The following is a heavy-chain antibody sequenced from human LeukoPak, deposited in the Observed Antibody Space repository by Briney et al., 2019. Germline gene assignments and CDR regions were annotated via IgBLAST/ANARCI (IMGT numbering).Heavy chain of an antibody. CDR2: ISAYNGNT. Sequence: GASVKVSCKASGYTFTSYGISWVRQAPGQGLEWMGWISAYNGNTNYAQKLQGRVTMTTDTSTSTAYMELRSLRSDDTAVYYCARPKYSGYEVGYFDYWGQGTLVTVFS. J-gene: IGHJ4*02. CDR3: ARPKYSGYEVGYFDY. V-gene: IGHV1-18*01. D-gene: IGHD5-12*01. CDR1: GYTFTSYG.